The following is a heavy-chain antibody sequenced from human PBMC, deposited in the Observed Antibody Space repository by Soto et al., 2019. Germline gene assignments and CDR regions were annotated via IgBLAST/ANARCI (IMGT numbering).Heavy chain of an antibody. Sequence: PSETLSLTCAVYGGSFSGYYWSWIRQPPGKGLEWIGEINHSGSTNYNPSLKSRVTISVDTSKNQFSLKLSSVTAADTAVYYCARGPQNLTTVTTYDSWGQGTLVTVS. CDR2: INHSGST. CDR3: ARGPQNLTTVTTYDS. V-gene: IGHV4-34*01. J-gene: IGHJ4*02. CDR1: GGSFSGYY. D-gene: IGHD4-17*01.